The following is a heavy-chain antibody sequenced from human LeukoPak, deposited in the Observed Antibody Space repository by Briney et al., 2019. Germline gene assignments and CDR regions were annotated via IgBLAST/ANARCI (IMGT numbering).Heavy chain of an antibody. CDR3: CGYHYYGSGRDAFDI. Sequence: GGSLRLSCAASGFTFGSYAMSWVRQAPGKGLQWVSTIASYGGTTYYADSVKGRLTISRDNFKNAVYLQMNSLRAEDTAVYYCCGYHYYGSGRDAFDIWGQGTLVTVSS. V-gene: IGHV3-23*01. CDR1: GFTFGSYA. J-gene: IGHJ3*02. CDR2: IASYGGTT. D-gene: IGHD3-10*01.